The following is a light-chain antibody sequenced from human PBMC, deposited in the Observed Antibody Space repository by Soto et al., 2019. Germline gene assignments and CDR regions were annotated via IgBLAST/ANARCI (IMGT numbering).Light chain of an antibody. J-gene: IGKJ1*01. CDR3: NQYNNWGT. CDR2: GAS. CDR1: QSVSSN. Sequence: EIVMTQSPATLSVSPGERATLSCRASQSVSSNLAWYQQKPGQAPRLLISGASTRATGIPARFRGSGSGTEFTLTISSLQSEHFAVSYCNQYNNWGTFGQGTKVEIK. V-gene: IGKV3-15*01.